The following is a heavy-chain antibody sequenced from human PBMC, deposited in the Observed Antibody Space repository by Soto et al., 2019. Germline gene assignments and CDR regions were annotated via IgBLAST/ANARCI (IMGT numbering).Heavy chain of an antibody. V-gene: IGHV4-61*01. J-gene: IGHJ3*02. CDR2: IYYRGSN. D-gene: IGHD3-3*01. CDR1: GGSVSGGSYY. Sequence: QVQLQESGPGLVKPSETLSLTCTVSGGSVSGGSYYWSWIRQPPGKGLEWIGYIYYRGSNNYNTCLKSGVTISVDTSKNQFSLKLSSVTAADTAVYYCARDRAVGDRDTDAFDIWGQGTMVTVSS. CDR3: ARDRAVGDRDTDAFDI.